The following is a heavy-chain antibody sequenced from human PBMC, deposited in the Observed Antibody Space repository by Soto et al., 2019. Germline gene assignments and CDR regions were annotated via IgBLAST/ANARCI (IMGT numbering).Heavy chain of an antibody. V-gene: IGHV4-31*03. CDR2: IYYSGST. CDR1: GGSISSGGYY. D-gene: IGHD3-22*01. J-gene: IGHJ4*02. CDR3: AKDRVPNDSRGYYSILLDS. Sequence: SETLSLTCTVSGGSISSGGYYWSWIRQHPGKGLEWIGYIYYSGSTYYNPSLKSRVTISVDTSKNTMYLQLNSPRAEDTAVYYCAKDRVPNDSRGYYSILLDSWGQGTLVTVSS.